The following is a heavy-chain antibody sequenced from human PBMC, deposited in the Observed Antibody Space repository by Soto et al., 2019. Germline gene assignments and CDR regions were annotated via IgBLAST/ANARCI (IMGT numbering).Heavy chain of an antibody. D-gene: IGHD3-22*01. CDR1: GFTFSSYA. Sequence: PGGSLRLSCAASGFTFSSYAMNWVRQAPGKGLEWVSAIVGSGGITYYADSVKGRFTISRDNSRNTLYLQMNSLRAEDTAIYYCAKSGAAEYETGGYYCDYWGQGILVTVSS. V-gene: IGHV3-23*01. J-gene: IGHJ4*02. CDR2: IVGSGGIT. CDR3: AKSGAAEYETGGYYCDY.